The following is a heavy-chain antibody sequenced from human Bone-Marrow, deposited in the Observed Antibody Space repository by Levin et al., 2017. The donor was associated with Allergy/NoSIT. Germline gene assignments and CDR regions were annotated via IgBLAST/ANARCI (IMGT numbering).Heavy chain of an antibody. CDR3: ARGIGSRRYCSGGSCYGTGAFDI. J-gene: IGHJ3*02. Sequence: PGGSLRLSCAVYGGSFSGYYWSWIRQPPGKGLEWIGEINHSGSTNYNPSLKSRVTISVDTSKNQFSLKLSSVTAADTAVYYCARGIGSRRYCSGGSCYGTGAFDIWGQGTMVTVSS. CDR1: GGSFSGYY. D-gene: IGHD2-15*01. CDR2: INHSGST. V-gene: IGHV4-34*01.